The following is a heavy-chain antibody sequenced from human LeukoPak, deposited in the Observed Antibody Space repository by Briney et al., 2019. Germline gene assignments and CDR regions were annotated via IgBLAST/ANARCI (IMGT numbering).Heavy chain of an antibody. V-gene: IGHV1-2*02. CDR1: GYTFTCYY. CDR2: INPNSGGT. CDR3: ARAFGELLTSPYYYYYMDV. J-gene: IGHJ6*03. D-gene: IGHD3-10*01. Sequence: ASVQVSCNASGYTFTCYYMHWVRQAPGQGLEWMGWINPNSGGTNYAQKFQVRVTMTRDTSISTAYMELSRLRSDDTAVYYCARAFGELLTSPYYYYYMDVWGKGTTVTVSS.